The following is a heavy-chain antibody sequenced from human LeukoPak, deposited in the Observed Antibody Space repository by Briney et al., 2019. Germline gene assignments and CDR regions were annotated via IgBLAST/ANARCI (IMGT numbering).Heavy chain of an antibody. Sequence: LSLTCAVYGGSFSGYYWSWIRQAPGKGLEWVSFVSTSGSYIYYADSVKGRFTISRDNAKNSLYLQMNSLRAEDTAVYYCASQTPRRLPIAVADYFDYWGQGTLVTVSS. J-gene: IGHJ4*02. CDR1: GGSFSGYY. V-gene: IGHV3-11*04. CDR2: VSTSGSYI. CDR3: ASQTPRRLPIAVADYFDY. D-gene: IGHD6-19*01.